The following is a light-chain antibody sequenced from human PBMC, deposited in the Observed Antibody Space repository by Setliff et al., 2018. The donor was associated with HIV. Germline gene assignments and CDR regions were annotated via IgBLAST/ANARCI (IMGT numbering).Light chain of an antibody. J-gene: IGLJ1*01. Sequence: QSALTQPPSVSGAPGQRVTISCTGSSSDIGAGYDVQWYQQLPGTAPKLLIYGNINRPSGVPDRFSGSKSGTSASLAITGLRPEDEGDYFCCSYTSTSARVFGTGTKVTV. CDR3: CSYTSTSARV. CDR2: GNI. V-gene: IGLV1-40*01. CDR1: SSDIGAGYD.